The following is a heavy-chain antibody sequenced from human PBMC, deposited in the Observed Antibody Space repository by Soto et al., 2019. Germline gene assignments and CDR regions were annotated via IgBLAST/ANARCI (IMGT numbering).Heavy chain of an antibody. CDR2: INPSGGST. V-gene: IGHV1-46*03. D-gene: IGHD3-22*01. J-gene: IGHJ4*02. CDR3: ARGVFWRRGTYYYDSSGYYLTPCGFDY. Sequence: ASVKVSCKASGYTFTSYYMHWVRQAPGQGLEWMGIINPSGGSTSYAQKFQGRVTMTRDTSTSTVYMELSSLRSEDTAVYYCARGVFWRRGTYYYDSSGYYLTPCGFDYWGQGTLVTVSS. CDR1: GYTFTSYY.